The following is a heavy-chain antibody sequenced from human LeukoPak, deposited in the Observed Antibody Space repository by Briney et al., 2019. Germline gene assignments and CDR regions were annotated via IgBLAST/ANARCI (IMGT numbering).Heavy chain of an antibody. CDR1: GGSISSGDYY. V-gene: IGHV4-30-2*01. J-gene: IGHJ3*02. Sequence: PSETLSLTCTVSGGSISSGDYYWSWIRQPPGKGLEWIGYIYHSGSTYYNPSLKSRVTISVDRSKNQFSLKLSSVTAADTAVYYCARGAAVAGPKKKDSFDNRGQGKKV. CDR2: IYHSGST. D-gene: IGHD6-19*01. CDR3: ARGAAVAGPKKKDSFDN.